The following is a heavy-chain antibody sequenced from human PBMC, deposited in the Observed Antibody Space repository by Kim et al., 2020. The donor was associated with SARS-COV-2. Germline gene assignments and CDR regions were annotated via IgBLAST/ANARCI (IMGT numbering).Heavy chain of an antibody. J-gene: IGHJ4*02. Sequence: GGSLRLSCAASGFTFSSYGMHWVRQAPGKGLEWVAVISYDGSNKYYADSVKGRFTISRDNSKNTLYLQMNSLRAEDTAVYYCAKEGNTDFDYWGQGTLVTVSS. D-gene: IGHD5-18*01. CDR2: ISYDGSNK. V-gene: IGHV3-30*18. CDR1: GFTFSSYG. CDR3: AKEGNTDFDY.